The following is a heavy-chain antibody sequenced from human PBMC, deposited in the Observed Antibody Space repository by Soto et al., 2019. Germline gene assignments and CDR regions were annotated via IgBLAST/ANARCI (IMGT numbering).Heavy chain of an antibody. V-gene: IGHV4-59*08. CDR3: ARQPYYGMDV. Sequence: QVQLQESGPGLVKPSETLSLTCTVSGGSLSTFYWSWIRQPPGKGLEWIGDIYHSGSTNYNPSLTSRVTISVDTSKNQFSLKLSSVTAADTAVYYCARQPYYGMDVWGQGTTVTVSS. CDR2: IYHSGST. CDR1: GGSLSTFY. J-gene: IGHJ6*02.